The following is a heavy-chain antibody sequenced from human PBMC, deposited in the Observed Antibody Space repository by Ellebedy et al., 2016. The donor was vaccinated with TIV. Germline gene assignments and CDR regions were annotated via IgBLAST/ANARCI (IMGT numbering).Heavy chain of an antibody. D-gene: IGHD2-2*01. CDR2: IYYSGST. CDR3: ARSGSDPSSCHP. Sequence: SETLSLTXTVSGGSISSYYWSWIRQPPGKGLEWIGYIYYSGSTNYNPSLKSRVTISVDTSKNQFSLKLSSVTAADTAVYYCARSGSDPSSCHPWGQGTLVTVSS. CDR1: GGSISSYY. V-gene: IGHV4-59*01. J-gene: IGHJ5*02.